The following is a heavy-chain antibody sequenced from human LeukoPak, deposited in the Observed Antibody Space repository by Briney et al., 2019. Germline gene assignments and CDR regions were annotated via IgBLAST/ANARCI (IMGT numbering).Heavy chain of an antibody. J-gene: IGHJ4*02. D-gene: IGHD3-22*01. CDR1: GFTFSTYG. Sequence: PGGSLRLSCAASGFTFSTYGMHWVRQAPGKGLEWVAFIRYDGSNKYYADSVKGRFTISRDNSKNTLYLQMNSLRAEDTAVYYCAKVERYYYDSSGSNFDYWGQGTLVTASS. CDR2: IRYDGSNK. V-gene: IGHV3-30*02. CDR3: AKVERYYYDSSGSNFDY.